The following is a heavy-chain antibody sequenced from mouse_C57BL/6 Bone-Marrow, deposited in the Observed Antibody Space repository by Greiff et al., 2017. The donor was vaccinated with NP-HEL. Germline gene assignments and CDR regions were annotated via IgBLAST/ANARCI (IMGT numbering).Heavy chain of an antibody. J-gene: IGHJ3*01. V-gene: IGHV2-5*01. CDR1: GFSLTSYG. D-gene: IGHD2-4*01. CDR3: AKNYYDYADRFAY. Sequence: QVQLQQSGPGLVQPSQSLSITCTVSGFSLTSYGVHWVRQSPGKGLEWLGVIWRGGSTDYNAAFMSRLSITKDNSKSQVFFKMNSLQADDTAIYYCAKNYYDYADRFAYWGQGTLVTVSA. CDR2: IWRGGST.